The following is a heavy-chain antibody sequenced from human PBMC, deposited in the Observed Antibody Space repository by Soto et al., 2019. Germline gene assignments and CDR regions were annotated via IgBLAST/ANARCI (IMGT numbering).Heavy chain of an antibody. CDR2: IAVGSGYT. D-gene: IGHD2-8*01. CDR1: GFTFTSSA. CDR3: AADATAWQQMVPSDY. Sequence: SVKVSCKASGFTFTSSAFQWVRQARGQRLEWIGWIAVGSGYTNYAQGFQDRVTLTRDMSTATTYMELSRLTSEDTAIYYCAADATAWQQMVPSDYWGQGTLVTVSS. J-gene: IGHJ4*02. V-gene: IGHV1-58*01.